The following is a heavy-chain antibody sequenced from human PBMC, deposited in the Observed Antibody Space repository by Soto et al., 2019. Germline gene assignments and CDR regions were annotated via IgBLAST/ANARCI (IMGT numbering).Heavy chain of an antibody. V-gene: IGHV3-7*03. J-gene: IGHJ4*02. CDR1: GFVFGAYW. D-gene: IGHD1-20*01. Sequence: GSLRLSCTASGFVFGAYWMSWVRQAPGKGLEWVANINQDGSEEYYVDSVKGRFIVSRDNAKNSLFLQMNSLRADDTALYYCTRETVAGITGLDYWGPGTLVTVSS. CDR3: TRETVAGITGLDY. CDR2: INQDGSEE.